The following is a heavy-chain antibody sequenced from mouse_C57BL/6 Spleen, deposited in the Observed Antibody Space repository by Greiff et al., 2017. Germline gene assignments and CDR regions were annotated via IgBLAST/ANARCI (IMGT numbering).Heavy chain of an antibody. CDR1: GYTFTDYY. V-gene: IGHV1-26*01. Sequence: VQLQQSGPELVKPGASVKISCKASGYTFTDYYMNWVKQSHGKSLEWIGDINPNNGGTSYNQKFKGKATLTVDKSSSTAYMELLSLTSEDSAVYYCARWYYDYDAGFAYWGQGTLVTVSA. CDR2: INPNNGGT. D-gene: IGHD2-4*01. J-gene: IGHJ3*01. CDR3: ARWYYDYDAGFAY.